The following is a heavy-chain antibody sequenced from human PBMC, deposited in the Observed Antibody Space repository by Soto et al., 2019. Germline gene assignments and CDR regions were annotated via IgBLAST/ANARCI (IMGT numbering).Heavy chain of an antibody. J-gene: IGHJ6*02. CDR1: GGSISSYY. Sequence: SETLSLTCTVSGGSISSYYWSWIRQPPGKGLEWIEYIYYSGSTNYNPSLKSRVTISVDTSKNQFSLKLSSVTAADTAVYYCARGAHYDFWSIDYYYYGMDVWGQGTTVTVSS. V-gene: IGHV4-59*01. CDR2: IYYSGST. CDR3: ARGAHYDFWSIDYYYYGMDV. D-gene: IGHD3-3*01.